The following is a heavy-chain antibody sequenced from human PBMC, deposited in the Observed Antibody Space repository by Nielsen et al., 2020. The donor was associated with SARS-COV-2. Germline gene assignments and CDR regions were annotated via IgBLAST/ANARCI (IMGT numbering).Heavy chain of an antibody. D-gene: IGHD2-2*02. V-gene: IGHV3-53*04. J-gene: IGHJ2*01. CDR3: ARGPIEGQLLYTHWYFDL. Sequence: GGSLRLSCTASGFTVGSNYMSWVRQAPGKGLEWVSIVYSGDTTYYADSVKGRFTISRHDSKNTLYLQMNSLRAEDTAVYYCARGPIEGQLLYTHWYFDLWGRGTLVTVSS. CDR2: VYSGDTT. CDR1: GFTVGSNY.